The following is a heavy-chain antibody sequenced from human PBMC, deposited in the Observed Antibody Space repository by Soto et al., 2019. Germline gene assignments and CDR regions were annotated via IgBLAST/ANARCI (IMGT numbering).Heavy chain of an antibody. CDR2: MNTNTGDT. V-gene: IGHV1-8*01. J-gene: IGHJ4*02. Sequence: QVQLVQSGAEVKKPGASVKVSCKASGYTFTNYDIHWVRQATGQGLEWMGWMNTNTGDTDYAQKFQGKVTMTRNSSMSTAYMDMSSLRSEDTGKYYCARRVSTLDCWGQGTMVTVSS. CDR1: GYTFTNYD. D-gene: IGHD3-3*01. CDR3: ARRVSTLDC.